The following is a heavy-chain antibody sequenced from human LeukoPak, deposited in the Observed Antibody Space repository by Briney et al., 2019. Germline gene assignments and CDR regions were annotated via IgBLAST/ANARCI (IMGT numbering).Heavy chain of an antibody. Sequence: SETLSLTCTVSGGSISSGGYYWSWIRQHPGKGLEWIGCIYYSGSTYYNPSLKSRVTISVDTSKNQFSLKLSSVTAADTAVYYCARGIGHCSGGSCYPDYWGQDSLVTVSS. J-gene: IGHJ4*02. D-gene: IGHD2-15*01. CDR2: IYYSGST. CDR1: GGSISSGGYY. CDR3: ARGIGHCSGGSCYPDY. V-gene: IGHV4-31*03.